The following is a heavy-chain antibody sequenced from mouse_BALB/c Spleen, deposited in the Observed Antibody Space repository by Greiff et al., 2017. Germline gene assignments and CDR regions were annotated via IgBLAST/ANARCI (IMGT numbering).Heavy chain of an antibody. J-gene: IGHJ4*01. V-gene: IGHV5-9-3*01. CDR3: ARRGDDYGNAMDY. CDR1: GFTFSSYA. D-gene: IGHD2-4*01. CDR2: ISSGGSYT. Sequence: EVQLVESGGGLVKPGGSLKLSCAASGFTFSSYAMSWVRQTPEKRLEWVATISSGGSYTYYPDSVKGRFTISRDNAKNTLYLQMSSLRSEDTAMYYCARRGDDYGNAMDYWGQGTSVTVSS.